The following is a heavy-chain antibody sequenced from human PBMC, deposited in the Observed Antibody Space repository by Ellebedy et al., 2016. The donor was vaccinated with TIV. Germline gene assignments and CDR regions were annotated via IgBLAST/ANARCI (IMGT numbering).Heavy chain of an antibody. Sequence: GESLKISXAASGFTFSDYYMSWIRQAPGKGLEWVSYISSSSSYTNNADSVKGRFTISRDNAKNSLYLQMNSLRAEDTAVYYCARMMGWFDPWGQGTLVTVSS. J-gene: IGHJ5*02. CDR2: ISSSSSYT. D-gene: IGHD3-16*01. CDR1: GFTFSDYY. V-gene: IGHV3-11*06. CDR3: ARMMGWFDP.